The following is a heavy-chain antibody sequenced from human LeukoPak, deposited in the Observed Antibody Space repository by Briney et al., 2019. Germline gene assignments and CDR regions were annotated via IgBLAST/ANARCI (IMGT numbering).Heavy chain of an antibody. CDR2: ISVYSGNT. CDR3: AKTYYYDRWGRAFDI. V-gene: IGHV1-18*01. D-gene: IGHD3-22*01. Sequence: ASVKVSCKASGYTFTRYGINGVRQAPGQGPEWMGWISVYSGNTIYAQKLQGRVTMTTDTSTSTAYMELSSLRSEDTAVYYCAKTYYYDRWGRAFDIWGQGTMVTVSS. CDR1: GYTFTRYG. J-gene: IGHJ3*02.